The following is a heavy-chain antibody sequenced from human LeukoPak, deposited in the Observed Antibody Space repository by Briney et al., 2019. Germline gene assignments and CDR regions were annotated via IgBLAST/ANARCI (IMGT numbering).Heavy chain of an antibody. V-gene: IGHV4-59*01. CDR2: IYYTGST. Sequence: PSETLSLTCTISGGSISSYFWSWIRQPPGKGLEWIGYIYYTGSTNYNPSLKSRVIISLDTSKNQFSLKLSSVTAADTAVYYCARTLSRWDPFDYWGQGTLVTVSS. CDR1: GGSISSYF. D-gene: IGHD1-26*01. CDR3: ARTLSRWDPFDY. J-gene: IGHJ4*02.